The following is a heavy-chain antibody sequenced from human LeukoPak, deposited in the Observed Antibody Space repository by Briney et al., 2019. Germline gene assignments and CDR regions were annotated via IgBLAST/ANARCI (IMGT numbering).Heavy chain of an antibody. D-gene: IGHD1-26*01. CDR1: GFTFSDYG. Sequence: GRSLRLSCAASGFTFSDYGIHWVRQAPGKGLEWVAVIWYDGTNKYYGDSVKGRYTISRDNSKNTLYLQMNSLRAEDTAVYYCAKDRGSYSTTADSWGQGTLVTVSS. V-gene: IGHV3-33*06. J-gene: IGHJ5*01. CDR2: IWYDGTNK. CDR3: AKDRGSYSTTADS.